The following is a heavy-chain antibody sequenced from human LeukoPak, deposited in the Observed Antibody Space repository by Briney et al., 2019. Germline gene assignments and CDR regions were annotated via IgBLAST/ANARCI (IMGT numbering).Heavy chain of an antibody. CDR3: ARDEGLHSYDSSGEFDY. J-gene: IGHJ4*02. CDR1: GFTFGDYY. CDR2: ISSSSTTT. V-gene: IGHV3-11*01. Sequence: GGSLRLSCEVSGFTFGDYYISWIRQAPGKGLEWICYISSSSTTTYYADSVKGRFTISRDNGKNSLYLQMDSLRAEDTAIYYCARDEGLHSYDSSGEFDYWGRGTLVTVSS. D-gene: IGHD3-22*01.